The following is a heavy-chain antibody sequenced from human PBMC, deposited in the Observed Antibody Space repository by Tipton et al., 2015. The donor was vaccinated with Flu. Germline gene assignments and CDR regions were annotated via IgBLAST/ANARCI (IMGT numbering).Heavy chain of an antibody. V-gene: IGHV1-8*01. D-gene: IGHD2-15*01. CDR2: MNPNSGNT. CDR3: ARASDFVVVVAAGLSYNWCEP. CDR1: GYTFTSYD. J-gene: IGHJ5*02. Sequence: QVQLVQSGAEVKKPGASVKVSCKASGYTFTSYDINWVRQATGQGLEWMGWMNPNSGNTGYAQKFQGRVTMTRNTSISTAYMELSSLRSEDTAVYYCARASDFVVVVAAGLSYNWCEPWCQGTLVTVAS.